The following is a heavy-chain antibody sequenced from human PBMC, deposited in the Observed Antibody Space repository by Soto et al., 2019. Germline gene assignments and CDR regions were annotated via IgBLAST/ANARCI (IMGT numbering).Heavy chain of an antibody. CDR1: GYAFTTYG. D-gene: IGHD2-2*01. CDR2: ISAYNGNT. V-gene: IGHV1-18*04. J-gene: IGHJ6*02. CDR3: ARETMVVVPGGLEFHYYHGMDV. Sequence: GASVKVSCKASGYAFTTYGISWVRQAPGQGLEGMGWISAYNGNTKDAQKLQGRVTMTTDTSTTTAYMELTSLRSDDTAVYYCARETMVVVPGGLEFHYYHGMDVWGQGTTVTVSS.